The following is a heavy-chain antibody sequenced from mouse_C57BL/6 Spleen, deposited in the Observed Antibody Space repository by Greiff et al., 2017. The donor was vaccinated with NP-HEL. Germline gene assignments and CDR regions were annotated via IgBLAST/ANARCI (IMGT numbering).Heavy chain of an antibody. D-gene: IGHD2-1*01. CDR3: ASLYYGNYDYYAMDY. J-gene: IGHJ4*01. V-gene: IGHV1-39*01. CDR1: GYSFTDYN. CDR2: INPNYGTT. Sequence: LVESGPELVKPGASVKISCKASGYSFTDYNMNWVKQSNGKSLEWIGVINPNYGTTSYNQKFKGKATLTVDQSSSTAYMQLNSLTSEDSAVYYCASLYYGNYDYYAMDYWGQGTSVTVSS.